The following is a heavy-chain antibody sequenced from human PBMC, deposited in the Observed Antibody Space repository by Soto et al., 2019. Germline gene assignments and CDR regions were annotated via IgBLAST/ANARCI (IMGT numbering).Heavy chain of an antibody. V-gene: IGHV3-23*01. Sequence: PGGSLRLSCAASGFTFSSYAMSWVRQAPGKGLEWVSAISGSGGSTYYADSVKGRFTISRDNSKNTLYLQMNSLRAEDTAVYYCAKDLSVTRFGELLGRLYNWFDPWGQGTLVTVS. CDR1: GFTFSSYA. D-gene: IGHD3-10*01. J-gene: IGHJ5*02. CDR2: ISGSGGST. CDR3: AKDLSVTRFGELLGRLYNWFDP.